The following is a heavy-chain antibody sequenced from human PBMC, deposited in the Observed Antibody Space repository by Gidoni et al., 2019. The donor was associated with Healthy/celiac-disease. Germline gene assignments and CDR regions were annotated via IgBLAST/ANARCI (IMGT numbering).Heavy chain of an antibody. Sequence: QVTLTESGPVLLNPPATLPLTCTVSGFSLSNPRMGVCWIRPPPGKALEWLAHIFSNHETSYSTSPKSRLNIAKDTSKSQVVVTMTNRDPGDTAKYYCARIVGVAGLNWFDHWGQGTLVTVSS. J-gene: IGHJ5*02. CDR1: GFSLSNPRMG. CDR2: IFSNHET. V-gene: IGHV2-26*01. D-gene: IGHD6-19*01. CDR3: ARIVGVAGLNWFDH.